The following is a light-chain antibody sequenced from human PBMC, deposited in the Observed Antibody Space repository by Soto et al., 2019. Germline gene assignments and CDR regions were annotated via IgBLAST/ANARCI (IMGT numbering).Light chain of an antibody. CDR2: STS. J-gene: IGLJ2*01. CDR1: TGAVTSAYY. CDR3: LLYYNDAMV. Sequence: QAVVTQEPSLTVSPGGTVALTCSSSTGAVTSAYYPNWFQQKPGQAPRALIYSTSNKYSWTPARFSGSLLGGKATLTLSGAQPEDEAEHFCLLYYNDAMVFGGGTKVTVL. V-gene: IGLV7-43*01.